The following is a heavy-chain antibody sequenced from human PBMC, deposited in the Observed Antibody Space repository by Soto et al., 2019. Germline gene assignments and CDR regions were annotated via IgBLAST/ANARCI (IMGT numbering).Heavy chain of an antibody. Sequence: SVSNAWMNWVRQAPGKGLEWVGRIKSKTDGGTTDYAAPVKGRFTISRDDSKNTLYLQMNSLKTEDTAVYYCTTGLKRDHWFDPWGQGTLVIVSS. J-gene: IGHJ5*02. CDR3: TTGLKRDHWFDP. V-gene: IGHV3-15*07. CDR2: IKSKTDGGTT. D-gene: IGHD3-16*01. CDR1: SVSNAW.